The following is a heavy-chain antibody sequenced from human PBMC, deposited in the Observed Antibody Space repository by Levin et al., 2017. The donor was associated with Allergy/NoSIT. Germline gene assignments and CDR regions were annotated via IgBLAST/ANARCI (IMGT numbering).Heavy chain of an antibody. V-gene: IGHV3-23*01. D-gene: IGHD2-21*01. Sequence: LGESLKISCAASGFSFSSFAMTWVRQSPRKGLDWVSTITGSGSSIYYADSVKGRFTISRDNSKNTLFLQMKSLRAEDTAVYYCAKDMALWWSHGMDVWGQGTTVTVSS. J-gene: IGHJ6*02. CDR1: GFSFSSFA. CDR3: AKDMALWWSHGMDV. CDR2: ITGSGSSI.